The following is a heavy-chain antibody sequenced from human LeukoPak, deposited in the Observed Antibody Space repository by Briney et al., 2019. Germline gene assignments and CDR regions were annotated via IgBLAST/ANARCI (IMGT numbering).Heavy chain of an antibody. CDR3: ARYRTGGGAFDI. CDR2: IYYSGST. V-gene: IGHV4-59*01. D-gene: IGHD1-14*01. J-gene: IGHJ3*02. Sequence: SETLSLTCAVSGGSISSYYWGWIRQPPGKGLEWIGYIYYSGSTNYNPSLKSRVTISVDTSKNQFSLILSSVTAADTAVYYCARYRTGGGAFDIWGQGTMVTVSS. CDR1: GGSISSYY.